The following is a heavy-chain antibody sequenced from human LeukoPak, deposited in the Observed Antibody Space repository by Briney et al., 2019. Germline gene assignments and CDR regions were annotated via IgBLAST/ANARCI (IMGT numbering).Heavy chain of an antibody. Sequence: GGSLRLSCAASGFTFSSYAMHWVRQAPGKGLEWVANIKQDGSEKYYVDSVKGRFTISRDNAKNSLYLQMNSLRAEDTAVYYCAHQWRGAFDIWGQGTMVTVSS. V-gene: IGHV3-7*01. J-gene: IGHJ3*02. CDR1: GFTFSSYA. CDR3: AHQWRGAFDI. CDR2: IKQDGSEK. D-gene: IGHD6-19*01.